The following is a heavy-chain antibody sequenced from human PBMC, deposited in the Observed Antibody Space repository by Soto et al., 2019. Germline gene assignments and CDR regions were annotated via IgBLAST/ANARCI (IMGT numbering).Heavy chain of an antibody. CDR2: IFPGDSDT. J-gene: IGHJ3*02. V-gene: IGHV5-51*01. CDR1: GYSFDSSW. Sequence: GESLKISCKDSGYSFDSSWIAWVRQMPGKGLELMGIIFPGDSDTRYSPSFQGQVTISADKSISAAYLQWSSLKASDTAMYYCARGGAFDIWGQGTMVTVSS. CDR3: ARGGAFDI. D-gene: IGHD2-15*01.